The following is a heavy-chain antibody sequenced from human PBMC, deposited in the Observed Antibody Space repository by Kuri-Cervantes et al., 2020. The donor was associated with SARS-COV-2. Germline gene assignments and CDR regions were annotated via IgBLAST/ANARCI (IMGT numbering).Heavy chain of an antibody. J-gene: IGHJ6*02. CDR3: ARDLRKGQQIILGTFHYYGMDV. CDR1: GFTFSSYA. V-gene: IGHV3-30-3*01. Sequence: GGSMTLSCAASGFTFSSYAIHCVRQTPGKGLEWVAVISYDGNNEYYADSVKGRFTISRDSSRNTLSLQMNSLRTEDTAVYYCARDLRKGQQIILGTFHYYGMDVWGQGTTVTVSS. CDR2: ISYDGNNE. D-gene: IGHD6-13*01.